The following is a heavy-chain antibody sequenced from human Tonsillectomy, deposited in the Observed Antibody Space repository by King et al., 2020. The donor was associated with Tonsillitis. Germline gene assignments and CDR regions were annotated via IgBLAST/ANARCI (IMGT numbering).Heavy chain of an antibody. Sequence: QLVQSGGGLVKPGGSLRLSCAASGFTFSSYSMNWVRQAPGKGLEWVSSIGGSSSDIYYADSVKGRFTISRDNAKNSLYLQMNSLRPEDTAVYYCARDRSSNYGDAPFDSWGQGNLVTVSS. CDR2: IGGSSSDI. J-gene: IGHJ4*02. D-gene: IGHD4/OR15-4a*01. CDR1: GFTFSSYS. V-gene: IGHV3-21*01. CDR3: ARDRSSNYGDAPFDS.